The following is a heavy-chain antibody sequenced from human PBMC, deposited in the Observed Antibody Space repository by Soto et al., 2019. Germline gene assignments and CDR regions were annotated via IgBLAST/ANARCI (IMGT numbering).Heavy chain of an antibody. J-gene: IGHJ1*01. Sequence: EVQLVESGGGLVKPGGSLRLSCAASGFTFTNSWMNWVRQAPGKGLEWVGRIKGRTEGGTAAYTAPVKGRFTISRDDSKNTLYLQMNNLKVEGTAVYYFATDWEQHWGQGTLVTVSS. CDR3: ATDWEQH. CDR1: GFTFTNSW. V-gene: IGHV3-15*07. D-gene: IGHD1-26*01. CDR2: IKGRTEGGTA.